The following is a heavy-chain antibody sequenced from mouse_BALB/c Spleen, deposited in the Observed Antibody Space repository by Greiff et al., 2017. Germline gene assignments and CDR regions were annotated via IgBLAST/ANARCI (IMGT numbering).Heavy chain of an antibody. CDR1: GFTFSSYG. CDR2: INSNGGST. Sequence: EVQLVESGGGLVQPGGSLKLSCAASGFTFSSYGMSWVRQTPDKRLELVATINSNGGSTYYPDSVKGRFTISRDNAKNTLYLQMSSLKSEDTAMYYCARGFYYDYPWFAYWGQGTLVTVSA. CDR3: ARGFYYDYPWFAY. V-gene: IGHV5-6-3*01. J-gene: IGHJ3*01. D-gene: IGHD2-4*01.